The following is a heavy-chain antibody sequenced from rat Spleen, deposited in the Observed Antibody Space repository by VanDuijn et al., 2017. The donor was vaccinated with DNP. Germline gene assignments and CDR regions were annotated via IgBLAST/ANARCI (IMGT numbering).Heavy chain of an antibody. D-gene: IGHD1-1*01. CDR2: INPDGTNT. Sequence: EVQLVETGGGLVQPGRSLKLSCVASGFTFNTYWMFWVRQAPGKGLERVASINPDGTNTYYLDSVKGRFTISRDNAENTVYLQMNSLRSEDTATYYCTKDLQWYAMDAWGQGTSVTVSS. V-gene: IGHV5-58*01. J-gene: IGHJ4*01. CDR3: TKDLQWYAMDA. CDR1: GFTFNTYW.